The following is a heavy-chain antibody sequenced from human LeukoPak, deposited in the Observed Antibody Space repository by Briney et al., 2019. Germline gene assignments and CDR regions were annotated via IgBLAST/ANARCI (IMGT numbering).Heavy chain of an antibody. CDR1: GFTLSTYS. Sequence: GSLRLSCAASGFTLSTYSMNWVRQAPGKGLEWVSYIRSSSSTIFYADSVKGRFTVSRDNAMDSLYLQMNSLRAEDTATYYCARVQWFFAFDIWGQGTMVTVSS. CDR3: ARVQWFFAFDI. J-gene: IGHJ3*02. D-gene: IGHD3-22*01. V-gene: IGHV3-48*01. CDR2: IRSSSSTI.